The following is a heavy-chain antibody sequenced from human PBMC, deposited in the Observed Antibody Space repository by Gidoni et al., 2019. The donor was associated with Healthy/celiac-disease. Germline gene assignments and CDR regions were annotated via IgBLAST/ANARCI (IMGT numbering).Heavy chain of an antibody. CDR2: IYGGGST. D-gene: IGHD2-2*01. J-gene: IGHJ3*02. Sequence: EVQLVESGGGLIQPGGSLRRSCAAAGFTVSSNYMSWARQAPGKGLGWVSVIYGGGSTYYAASVKCRFTISRDNSKNTLYLQMNSLRAEDTAVYYCAREGAVVAPIWGQGTMVTVSS. V-gene: IGHV3-53*01. CDR3: AREGAVVAPI. CDR1: GFTVSSNY.